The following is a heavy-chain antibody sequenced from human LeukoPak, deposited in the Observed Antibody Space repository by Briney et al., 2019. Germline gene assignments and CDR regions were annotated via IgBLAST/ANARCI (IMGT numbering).Heavy chain of an antibody. CDR2: ISAYTGNT. D-gene: IGHD3/OR15-3a*01. CDR3: ARVTSRFWTGYYDPFDI. V-gene: IGHV1-18*01. Sequence: ASVKVSCKASGYTFTSYGISWVRQAPGEGLEWMGWISAYTGNTNYTQKLQGRVTMTTDTSTSTAYMELSSLRSEDTAVYYCARVTSRFWTGYYDPFDIWGQGTMVTVSS. CDR1: GYTFTSYG. J-gene: IGHJ3*02.